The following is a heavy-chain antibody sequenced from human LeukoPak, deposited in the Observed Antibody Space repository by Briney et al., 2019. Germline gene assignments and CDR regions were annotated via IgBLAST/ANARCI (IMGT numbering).Heavy chain of an antibody. V-gene: IGHV4-31*03. CDR3: ASYQSSVRTAFDI. Sequence: SQTLSLTCTVSGGSIKSGGYYWRWIRQYPGKGLEFIGYIHYSGTTYYNPSLQSRVIISVDTSKNQFSLKLSSVTAADTAVYYCASYQSSVRTAFDIWGQGTMVTVSS. CDR2: IHYSGTT. D-gene: IGHD3-22*01. CDR1: GGSIKSGGYY. J-gene: IGHJ3*02.